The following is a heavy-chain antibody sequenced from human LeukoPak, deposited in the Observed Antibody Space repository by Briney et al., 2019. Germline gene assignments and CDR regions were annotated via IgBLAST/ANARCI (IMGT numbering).Heavy chain of an antibody. CDR3: ARDQDGSGYGGR. D-gene: IGHD5-12*01. CDR1: GFTISSNY. Sequence: GGSLRLSCAASGFTISSNYMSWVRQAPGKGLEWVSVIYSGGGTYYANSVKGRFTISRDNSKNTLYLQMSSLTAEDTAVYYCARDQDGSGYGGRWGQGTLVTVSS. CDR2: IYSGGGT. J-gene: IGHJ4*02. V-gene: IGHV3-53*01.